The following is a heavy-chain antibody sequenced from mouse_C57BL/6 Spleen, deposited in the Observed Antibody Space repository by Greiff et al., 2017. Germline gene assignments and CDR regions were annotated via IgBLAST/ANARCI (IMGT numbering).Heavy chain of an antibody. CDR3: ARKSPYAMDY. J-gene: IGHJ4*01. CDR2: IYPSDSYT. CDR1: GYTFTSYW. Sequence: QVQLQQPGAELVKPGASVKLSCKASGYTFTSYWMHWVKQRPGQGLEWIGEIYPSDSYTKYNQKVKGKSTLTVDKSSSTAYMQLSSLTSADSAVYYSARKSPYAMDYWGQGTSVTVSS. D-gene: IGHD1-3*01. V-gene: IGHV1-69*01.